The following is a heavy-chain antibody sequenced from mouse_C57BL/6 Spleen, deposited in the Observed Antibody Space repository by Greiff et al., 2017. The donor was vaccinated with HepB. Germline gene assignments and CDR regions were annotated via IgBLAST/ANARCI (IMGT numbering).Heavy chain of an antibody. J-gene: IGHJ4*01. CDR2: INPNNGGT. Sequence: VQLQQSGPELVKPGASVKISCKASGYTFTDYYMNWVKQSHGKSLEWIGDINPNNGGTSYNQKFKGKATLTVDKSSSTAYMELRSLTSEDSAVYYCATAQATDAMDYWGQGTSVTVSS. D-gene: IGHD3-2*02. CDR3: ATAQATDAMDY. CDR1: GYTFTDYY. V-gene: IGHV1-26*01.